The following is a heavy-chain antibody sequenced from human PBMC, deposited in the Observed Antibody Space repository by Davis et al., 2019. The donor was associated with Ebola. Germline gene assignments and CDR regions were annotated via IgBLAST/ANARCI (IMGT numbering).Heavy chain of an antibody. CDR1: GFTFSPFS. J-gene: IGHJ4*02. V-gene: IGHV3-48*02. CDR3: ARDNWYKNDN. Sequence: GESLKISCAVSGFTFSPFSMSWVRQAPGKGLEWISYISGASETIYYADSVKGRFTISRDNAKNSLYLQMNSLRDEDTAMYYCARDNWYKNDNWGQGTLVTVSS. CDR2: ISGASETI. D-gene: IGHD1/OR15-1a*01.